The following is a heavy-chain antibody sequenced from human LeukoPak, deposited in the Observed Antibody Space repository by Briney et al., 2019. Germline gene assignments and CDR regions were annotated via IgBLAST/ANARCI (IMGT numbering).Heavy chain of an antibody. Sequence: SETLSLTCTVSGGSISSYYWSWIRQPPGKGLEWIGYIYYSGSTNYNPSLKSRVTISVDTSKNQFSLKLSSVTAADTAVYYCVRDADYGEVDWFDPWGQGTLVTVSS. CDR3: VRDADYGEVDWFDP. V-gene: IGHV4-59*01. D-gene: IGHD4-17*01. J-gene: IGHJ5*02. CDR1: GGSISSYY. CDR2: IYYSGST.